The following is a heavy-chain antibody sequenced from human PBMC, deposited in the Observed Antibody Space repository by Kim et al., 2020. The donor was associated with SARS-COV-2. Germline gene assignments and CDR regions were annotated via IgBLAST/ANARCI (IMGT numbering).Heavy chain of an antibody. CDR2: TYYRSKWYN. V-gene: IGHV6-1*01. Sequence: SQTLSLTCAISGDSVSSNSAAWNWIRQSPSRGLEWLGRTYYRSKWYNDYAVSVKSRITINPDTSKNQFSLQLNSVTPEDTAVYYCARAGRVTWGTITSNWFDPWGQGTLVTVSS. D-gene: IGHD3-16*01. CDR3: ARAGRVTWGTITSNWFDP. CDR1: GDSVSSNSAA. J-gene: IGHJ5*02.